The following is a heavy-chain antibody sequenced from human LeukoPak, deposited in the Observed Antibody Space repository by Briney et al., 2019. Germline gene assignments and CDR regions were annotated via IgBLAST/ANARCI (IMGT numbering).Heavy chain of an antibody. CDR1: GGSISSGSYY. D-gene: IGHD2-2*01. CDR3: ARHRLPNWFDP. Sequence: SETLSLTCTVSGGSISSGSYYWSWIRQPAGKGLEWIGRIYTSGSTNYNPSLKSRVTISIDTSKNQFSLKLSSVTAADTAVYYCARHRLPNWFDPWGQGTLVTVSS. CDR2: IYTSGST. V-gene: IGHV4-61*02. J-gene: IGHJ5*02.